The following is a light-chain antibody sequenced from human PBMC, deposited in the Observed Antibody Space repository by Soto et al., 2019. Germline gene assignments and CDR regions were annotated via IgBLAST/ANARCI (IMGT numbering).Light chain of an antibody. CDR3: QQRSNWPPVT. CDR2: DAS. V-gene: IGKV3-11*01. CDR1: QSVSSY. J-gene: IGKJ4*01. Sequence: EIVLTQSPATLYLSAGERATLSCRASQSVSSYLAWYQQKPGQAPRLLIYDASNRATGIPARFSGSGSGTDFTLTISSLEPEDFAIYYCQQRSNWPPVTFGGGTKVEIK.